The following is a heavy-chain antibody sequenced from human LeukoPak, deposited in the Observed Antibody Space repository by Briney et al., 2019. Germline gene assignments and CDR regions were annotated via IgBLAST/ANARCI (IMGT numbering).Heavy chain of an antibody. Sequence: PPETLSLTCTVSGGSISSYYWSWIRQPPGKGLEWIGYIYYSGSTNYNPSLKSRVTISVDTSKNQFSLKLSSVTAADTAVYYCARGGGYSYGARFDYWGQGTLVTVSS. D-gene: IGHD5-18*01. CDR3: ARGGGYSYGARFDY. V-gene: IGHV4-59*01. CDR2: IYYSGST. J-gene: IGHJ4*02. CDR1: GGSISSYY.